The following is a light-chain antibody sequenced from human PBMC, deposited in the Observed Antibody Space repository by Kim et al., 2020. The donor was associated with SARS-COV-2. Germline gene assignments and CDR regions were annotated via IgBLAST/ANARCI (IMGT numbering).Light chain of an antibody. CDR2: DNI. J-gene: IGLJ2*01. Sequence: QKVTISCSGSTSNIGNNYVSWYQQLPGTAPKLLIYDNIKRPSGIPDRFSGSKSGTSATLGITGLQTGDEADYYCATWDSSLSKGGVFGGGTKLTVL. CDR1: TSNIGNNY. CDR3: ATWDSSLSKGGV. V-gene: IGLV1-51*01.